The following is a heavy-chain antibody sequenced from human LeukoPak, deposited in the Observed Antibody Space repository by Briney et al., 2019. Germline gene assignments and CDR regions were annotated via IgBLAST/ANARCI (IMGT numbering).Heavy chain of an antibody. D-gene: IGHD3-3*01. CDR2: IYYTGST. Sequence: SETLSLTCSVSGGSIGTYYWTWVRQPPGKGLEWIGYIYYTGSTNYNPSLKSRATMSLDTSKNQFSLKLNSVTAADTAVYYCARRDFWSGYYNYWGQGTLVTVSS. CDR1: GGSIGTYY. J-gene: IGHJ4*02. CDR3: ARRDFWSGYYNY. V-gene: IGHV4-59*12.